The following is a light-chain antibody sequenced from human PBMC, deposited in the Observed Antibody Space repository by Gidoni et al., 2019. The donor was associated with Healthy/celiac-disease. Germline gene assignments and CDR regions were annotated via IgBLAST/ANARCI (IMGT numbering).Light chain of an antibody. Sequence: IQMTQSPSSLSASVGDRVTITCQASQDLSNYLNWYQQKPGKAPKLLIYDASNLETGVPSRFSGSGSGTDFTFTISSLQSEDIATYYCQQYDNLPRTFGGGTKVEIK. J-gene: IGKJ4*01. CDR1: QDLSNY. CDR3: QQYDNLPRT. V-gene: IGKV1-33*01. CDR2: DAS.